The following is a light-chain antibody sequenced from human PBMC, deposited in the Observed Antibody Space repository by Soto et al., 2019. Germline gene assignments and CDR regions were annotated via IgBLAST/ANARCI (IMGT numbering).Light chain of an antibody. CDR3: QQRSSWPLIT. V-gene: IGKV3-11*01. CDR1: QNVRRY. J-gene: IGKJ5*01. Sequence: EIVLTQSPATLSLSPGERATLSCRASQNVRRYLAWYQQKPGQAPRLLIYDASNRATGIPARFSGSGSGTDFTLTISNLEPEDFAVYYCQQRSSWPLITFGQGTRLEIK. CDR2: DAS.